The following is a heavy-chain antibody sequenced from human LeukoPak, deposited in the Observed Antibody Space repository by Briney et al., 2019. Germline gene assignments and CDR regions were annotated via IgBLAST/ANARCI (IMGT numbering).Heavy chain of an antibody. J-gene: IGHJ4*02. CDR1: GFTFTSFS. V-gene: IGHV3-21*01. CDR2: INTRSSYI. CDR3: VRELSGSGNVYYFDH. Sequence: PGGSLKLSCAASGFTFTSFSFNWVRQAPGKGLEWVSSINTRSSYIWYADSVKGRFTISRDNAKNSLYLQMNSLRVEDTAVYYCVRELSGSGNVYYFDHWGQGTLVTVSS. D-gene: IGHD6-19*01.